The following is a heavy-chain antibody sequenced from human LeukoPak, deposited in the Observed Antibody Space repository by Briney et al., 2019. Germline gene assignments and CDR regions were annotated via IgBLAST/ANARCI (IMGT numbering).Heavy chain of an antibody. CDR2: IRYDGSNK. D-gene: IGHD6-13*01. Sequence: PGGSLRLSCAASGFTFSSYWMSWVRQAPGKGLEWVAFIRYDGSNKYYADSVKGRFTISRDNSKNTLYLQMNSLRAEDTAVYYCAKDRIAAARYYFDYWGQGTLVTVSS. V-gene: IGHV3-30*02. CDR3: AKDRIAAARYYFDY. J-gene: IGHJ4*02. CDR1: GFTFSSYW.